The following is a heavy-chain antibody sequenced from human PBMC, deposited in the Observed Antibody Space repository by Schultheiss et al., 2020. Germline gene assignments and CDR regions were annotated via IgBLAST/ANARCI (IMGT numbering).Heavy chain of an antibody. CDR3: AREGRYYGSGSYLNWFDP. CDR1: GASSNNAGYC. V-gene: IGHV4-61*08. J-gene: IGHJ5*02. Sequence: SETLSLTCTVSGASSNNAGYCWSWIRQPPGKGLEWIGYIYYSGSTNYNPSLKSRVTISVDTSKNQFSLKLSSVTAADTAVYYCAREGRYYGSGSYLNWFDPWGQGTLVTVYS. CDR2: IYYSGST. D-gene: IGHD3-10*01.